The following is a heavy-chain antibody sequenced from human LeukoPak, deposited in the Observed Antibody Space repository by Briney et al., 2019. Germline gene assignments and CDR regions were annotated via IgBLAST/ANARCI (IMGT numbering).Heavy chain of an antibody. J-gene: IGHJ5*02. Sequence: PSETLSLTCTVSGGSISSSSYYWGWIRQPPGKGLEWIGYIYYSGSTNYNPSLKSRVTISVDTSKNQFSLKLSSVTAADTAVYYCARGATVVTPDWFDPWGQGTLVTVSS. D-gene: IGHD4-23*01. CDR2: IYYSGST. CDR3: ARGATVVTPDWFDP. V-gene: IGHV4-61*05. CDR1: GGSISSSSYY.